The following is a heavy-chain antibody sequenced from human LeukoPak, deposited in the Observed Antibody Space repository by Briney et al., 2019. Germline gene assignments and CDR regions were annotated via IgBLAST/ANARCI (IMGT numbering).Heavy chain of an antibody. CDR2: ISGSGGST. Sequence: PGGSLRPSCAASGFTFSSYAMSWVRQAPGKGLEWVSAISGSGGSTYYADSVKGRFTISRDNSKNTLYLQMNSLRAEDTAVYYCAKPPLWFGEFEMYNWFDPWGQGTLVTVSS. D-gene: IGHD3-10*01. J-gene: IGHJ5*02. V-gene: IGHV3-23*01. CDR1: GFTFSSYA. CDR3: AKPPLWFGEFEMYNWFDP.